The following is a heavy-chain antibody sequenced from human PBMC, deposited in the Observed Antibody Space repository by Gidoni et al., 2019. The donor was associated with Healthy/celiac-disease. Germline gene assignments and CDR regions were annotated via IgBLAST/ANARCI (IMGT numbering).Heavy chain of an antibody. D-gene: IGHD5-18*01. CDR2: IYYSGST. V-gene: IGHV4-39*01. J-gene: IGHJ4*02. CDR1: GCSISSSRYY. Sequence: HLQLQESGPGLVKPSETLSLTCTVSGCSISSSRYYWGWIRQPPGKGLEWFGSIYYSGSTYYNPSLKSRVTISVDTSKNQFSLKLSSVTAADTAVYYCARHGSVDTAMVDYWGQGTLVTVSS. CDR3: ARHGSVDTAMVDY.